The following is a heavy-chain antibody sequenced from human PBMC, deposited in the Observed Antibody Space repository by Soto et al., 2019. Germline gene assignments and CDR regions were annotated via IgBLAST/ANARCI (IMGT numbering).Heavy chain of an antibody. Sequence: EVQLVETGGGLIQPGGSLRLSCAASGFSISSNYMTWVRQAPGKGLEWVSLLYSGGTSYYADSVKGRFTISRDNSKNTLFLQMNRLKTEDTAVYYCARGQQVSTIRGVQGFDYWGQGTLVTGSS. J-gene: IGHJ4*02. V-gene: IGHV3-53*02. CDR3: ARGQQVSTIRGVQGFDY. CDR1: GFSISSNY. D-gene: IGHD3-10*01. CDR2: LYSGGTS.